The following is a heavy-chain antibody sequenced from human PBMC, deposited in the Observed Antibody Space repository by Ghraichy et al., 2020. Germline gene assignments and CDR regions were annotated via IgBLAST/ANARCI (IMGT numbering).Heavy chain of an antibody. CDR2: IYSGGST. V-gene: IGHV3-53*01. Sequence: GESLNISCAASGFTVSSNYMSWVRQAPGKGLEWVSVIYSGGSTYYADSVKGRFTISRDNSKNTLYLQMNSLRVEDTAVYYCARDPRNWNYFDYWGQGTLVTVSS. CDR1: GFTVSSNY. J-gene: IGHJ4*02. CDR3: ARDPRNWNYFDY. D-gene: IGHD1-20*01.